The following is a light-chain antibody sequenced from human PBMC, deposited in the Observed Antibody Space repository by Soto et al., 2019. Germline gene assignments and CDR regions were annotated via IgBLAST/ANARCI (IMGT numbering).Light chain of an antibody. CDR1: QTISSW. Sequence: DVHISHSPCTLVGSVGDRVTITCRASQTISSWLAWYQQKPGKAPKLLIYKASTLKSGVPSRFSGSGSGTEFTLTISSLQPDDFATYYCQHYISYSEAFGQGTKVDIK. J-gene: IGKJ1*01. V-gene: IGKV1-5*03. CDR3: QHYISYSEA. CDR2: KAS.